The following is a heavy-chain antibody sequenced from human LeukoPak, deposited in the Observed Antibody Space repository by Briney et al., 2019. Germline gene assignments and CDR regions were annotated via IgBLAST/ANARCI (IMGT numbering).Heavy chain of an antibody. CDR3: ARGFDSDGRYRVFDT. CDR2: MSPYTGKT. V-gene: IGHV1-8*03. D-gene: IGHD3-16*02. Sequence: ASVKVSCKASGYTFTTYDIRWVRQAAGQGPEWMAWMSPYTGKTGYAQKFQGRVTLTTNTSINTVYMELRNLKSEDTAVYYCARGFDSDGRYRVFDTWGQGTMITVSS. J-gene: IGHJ3*02. CDR1: GYTFTTYD.